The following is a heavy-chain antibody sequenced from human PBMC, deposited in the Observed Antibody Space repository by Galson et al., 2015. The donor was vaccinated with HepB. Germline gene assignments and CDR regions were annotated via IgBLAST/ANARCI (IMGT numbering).Heavy chain of an antibody. D-gene: IGHD6-13*01. CDR2: ISGSGGTT. CDR3: AREGSAIFDL. Sequence: SLRLSCAASGFTFSSYAMTWVRQAPGKGLEWVSSISGSGGTTHYADSVKGRFTISRDNSKNTLYLQMNSLRAEDTAMYYCAREGSAIFDLWGRGTLVTVSS. CDR1: GFTFSSYA. J-gene: IGHJ2*01. V-gene: IGHV3-23*01.